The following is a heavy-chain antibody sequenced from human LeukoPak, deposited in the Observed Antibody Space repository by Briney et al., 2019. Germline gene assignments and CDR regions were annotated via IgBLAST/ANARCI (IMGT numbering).Heavy chain of an antibody. CDR3: ARVRGNGSGSYYPPDAFDI. V-gene: IGHV1-18*01. Sequence: GASVKVSCKASGYTFTSYGISWVRQAPGQGLEWMGWISAYNGNTNYAQKLQVRVTMTTDTSTSTAYMELRSLRSDDTAVYYCARVRGNGSGSYYPPDAFDIWGQGTMVTVSS. J-gene: IGHJ3*02. CDR1: GYTFTSYG. CDR2: ISAYNGNT. D-gene: IGHD3-10*01.